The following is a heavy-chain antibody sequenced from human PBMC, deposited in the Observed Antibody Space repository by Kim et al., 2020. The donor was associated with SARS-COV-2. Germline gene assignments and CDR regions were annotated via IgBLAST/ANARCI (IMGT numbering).Heavy chain of an antibody. V-gene: IGHV1-18*01. CDR1: GYTFTSYG. J-gene: IGHJ4*02. Sequence: ASVKVSCKASGYTFTSYGISWVRQAPGQGLEWMGWISAYNGNTNYAQKLQGRVTMTTDTSTSTAYMELRSLRSDDTAVYYCARDRGKIVATISRDYWGQGTLVTVSS. CDR3: ARDRGKIVATISRDY. CDR2: ISAYNGNT. D-gene: IGHD5-12*01.